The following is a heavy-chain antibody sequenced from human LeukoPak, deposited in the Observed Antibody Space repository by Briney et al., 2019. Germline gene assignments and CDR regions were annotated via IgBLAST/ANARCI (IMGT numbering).Heavy chain of an antibody. CDR1: GGSISSYY. D-gene: IGHD2-15*01. Sequence: SETLSLTCTVSGGSISSYYWNWIRQPPGRGLDWIGYIYYSGSTNYNPSLKSRVTISVDASKNQFSLKLSSVTAADTAVYYCARDSVVAATPYAFDIWGQGTMVTVSS. V-gene: IGHV4-59*01. CDR3: ARDSVVAATPYAFDI. CDR2: IYYSGST. J-gene: IGHJ3*02.